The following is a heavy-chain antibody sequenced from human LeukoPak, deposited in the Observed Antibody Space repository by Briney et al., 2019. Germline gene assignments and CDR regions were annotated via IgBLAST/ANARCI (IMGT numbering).Heavy chain of an antibody. V-gene: IGHV3-21*01. D-gene: IGHD3-3*01. Sequence: GGSLRLSCAASGFTFSSYGMSWVRQAPGKGLEWVSSISSSSSYIYYADSVKGRFTISRDNAKNSLYLQMNSLRAEDTAVYYCARVHTIFGVVDAFDIWGQGTMVTVSS. CDR2: ISSSSSYI. CDR1: GFTFSSYG. J-gene: IGHJ3*02. CDR3: ARVHTIFGVVDAFDI.